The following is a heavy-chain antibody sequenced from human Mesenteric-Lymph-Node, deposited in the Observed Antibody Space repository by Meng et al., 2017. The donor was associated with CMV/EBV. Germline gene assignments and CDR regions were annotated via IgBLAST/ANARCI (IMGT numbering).Heavy chain of an antibody. CDR1: GGSISSSNYY. Sequence: SETLSLTCTVSGGSISSSNYYWGWIRQPPGKGLEWIGNIYYSGSTYYNPSLKSRVTISLDTSKNQCSLKLSSVTAADTAVYYCARGRSSGNYYIADYWGQGTLVTVSS. V-gene: IGHV4-39*07. CDR2: IYYSGST. D-gene: IGHD4-11*01. CDR3: ARGRSSGNYYIADY. J-gene: IGHJ4*02.